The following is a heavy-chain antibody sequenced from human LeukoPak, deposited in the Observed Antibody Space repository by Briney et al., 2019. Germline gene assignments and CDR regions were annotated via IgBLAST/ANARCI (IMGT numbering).Heavy chain of an antibody. D-gene: IGHD6-25*01. CDR1: GGSISSYY. Sequence: SETLSLTYTVSGGSISSYYWSWIRQPAGKGLEWIGRIYTSGSTNYNPSLKSRVTMSVDTSKNQFSLKLSSVTAADTAVYYCARVIRSDAPDAFDIWGQGTMVTVSS. CDR2: IYTSGST. J-gene: IGHJ3*02. CDR3: ARVIRSDAPDAFDI. V-gene: IGHV4-4*07.